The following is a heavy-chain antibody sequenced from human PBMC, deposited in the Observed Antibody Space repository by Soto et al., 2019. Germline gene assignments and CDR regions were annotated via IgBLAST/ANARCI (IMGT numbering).Heavy chain of an antibody. J-gene: IGHJ4*02. CDR1: GGSISSGGYY. Sequence: QVQLQESGPGLVKPSQTLSLTCTVSGGSISSGGYYWSWIRQHQGQGVEWIGYIYYSGSTYYNPSLQSRVTISIDTSKNQFSLKLSSVTAADTAGYYWARSTGGGYDRFDYWGQGTLVTVSS. V-gene: IGHV4-31*03. CDR2: IYYSGST. CDR3: ARSTGGGYDRFDY. D-gene: IGHD5-12*01.